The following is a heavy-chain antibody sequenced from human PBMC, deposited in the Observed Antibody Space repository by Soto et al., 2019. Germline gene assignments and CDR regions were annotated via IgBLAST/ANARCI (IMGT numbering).Heavy chain of an antibody. Sequence: QVQLQQWGAGLLKPSETLSLTCAVSGGFVSSGTYYWSWIRQPPGKGLEWIGEMSHSGGTHFNPCLKSRVTISVDTSKNQFSLKMSSVTAADTALYYCARVERGTATTVVDAFDIWGPGTMVTVSS. J-gene: IGHJ3*02. CDR1: GGFVSSGTYY. CDR3: ARVERGTATTVVDAFDI. CDR2: MSHSGGT. D-gene: IGHD1-1*01. V-gene: IGHV4-34*01.